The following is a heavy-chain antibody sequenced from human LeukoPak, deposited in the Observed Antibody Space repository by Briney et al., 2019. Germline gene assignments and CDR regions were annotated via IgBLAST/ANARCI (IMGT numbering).Heavy chain of an antibody. CDR1: GFTFSSYA. V-gene: IGHV3-23*01. CDR2: ISGSGGST. D-gene: IGHD3-22*01. Sequence: GGSLRLSCAASGFTFSSYAMHWVRQAPGKGLEWVSAISGSGGSTYYADSVKGRFTISRDNSENTLYLQMNSLRAEDTAVYYCAKVIYYDSSGYIDYWGQGTLVTVSS. CDR3: AKVIYYDSSGYIDY. J-gene: IGHJ4*02.